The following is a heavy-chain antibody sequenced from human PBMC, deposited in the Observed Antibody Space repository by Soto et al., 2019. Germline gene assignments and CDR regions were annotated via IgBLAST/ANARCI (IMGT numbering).Heavy chain of an antibody. Sequence: SETLSLTCAVYGGSFSGYYWSWIRQPPGKGLEWIGEINHSGSTNYNPSLKSRVTISVDTSKNQFSLKLSSVTAADTAVYYCARGHRKDIVVVPAAKPRRINAFDIWGQGTMVTVSS. J-gene: IGHJ3*02. D-gene: IGHD2-2*01. CDR1: GGSFSGYY. V-gene: IGHV4-34*01. CDR2: INHSGST. CDR3: ARGHRKDIVVVPAAKPRRINAFDI.